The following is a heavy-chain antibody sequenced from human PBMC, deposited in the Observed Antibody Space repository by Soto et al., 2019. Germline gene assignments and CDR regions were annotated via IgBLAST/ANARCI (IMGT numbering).Heavy chain of an antibody. J-gene: IGHJ3*01. V-gene: IGHV1-18*01. D-gene: IGHD6-25*01. CDR3: ARDDAISGRARACDG. CDR2: ISGFNGNT. CDR1: GYTFSTYY. Sequence: QVRLVQSGTVVTEPGASVKVSCKASGYTFSTYYISWVRQAPGQGLQWLGWISGFNGNTFSPQEVQDRVVMTMDTSTTTAYREWTSLRAADTAVEYCARDDAISGRARACDGWGQGTLVNVSS.